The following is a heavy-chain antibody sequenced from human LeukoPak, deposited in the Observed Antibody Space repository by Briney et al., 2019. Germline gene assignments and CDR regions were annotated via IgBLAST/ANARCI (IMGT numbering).Heavy chain of an antibody. V-gene: IGHV3-23*01. Sequence: PGGSLRLSCAASGFTFTSYSMSWVRQAPGKGLEWVSGTSDRGDYTYYADSVKGRFTISRDNSKNTLYLQMNSLRAEDTALYYCARDFAYSRLDSWGQGTLVTVSS. D-gene: IGHD6-13*01. CDR3: ARDFAYSRLDS. J-gene: IGHJ4*02. CDR2: TSDRGDYT. CDR1: GFTFTSYS.